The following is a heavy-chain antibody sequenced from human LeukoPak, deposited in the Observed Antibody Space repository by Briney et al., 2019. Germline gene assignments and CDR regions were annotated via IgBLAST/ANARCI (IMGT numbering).Heavy chain of an antibody. J-gene: IGHJ4*02. Sequence: TLSLTCTVSGGSISSESYYWTWIRQPAGKGLEWIGRTYSDGRTNTNPSLRSRVSISVDTSKNQFSLKLSSVTAADTAVYYCVKDRGNHVTDFWGQGTQVTVSS. V-gene: IGHV4-61*02. D-gene: IGHD1-14*01. CDR1: GGSISSESYY. CDR2: TYSDGRT. CDR3: VKDRGNHVTDF.